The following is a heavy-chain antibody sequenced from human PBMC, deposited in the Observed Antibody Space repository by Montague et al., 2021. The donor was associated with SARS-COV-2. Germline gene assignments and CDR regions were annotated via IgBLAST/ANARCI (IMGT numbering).Heavy chain of an antibody. V-gene: IGHV4-59*01. CDR2: IYHSGNT. CDR1: GGFISSSY. D-gene: IGHD2-21*02. J-gene: IGHJ6*02. Sequence: SETLSLTCAVPGGFISSSYWSWIRQPPGKGLVWIGYIYHSGNTNYNPSLKSRVTISIDTSMNQFSLSLSSMTAADTAVYFCARDLLPPRTAIKTNFFGLDVWGQGTTVIVSS. CDR3: ARDLLPPRTAIKTNFFGLDV.